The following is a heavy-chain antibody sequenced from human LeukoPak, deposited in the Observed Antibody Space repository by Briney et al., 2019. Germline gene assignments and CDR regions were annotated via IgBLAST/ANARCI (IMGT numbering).Heavy chain of an antibody. CDR3: ARGYNSSSWFDP. CDR2: MNPNSGNT. D-gene: IGHD6-13*01. J-gene: IGHJ5*02. V-gene: IGHV1-8*01. Sequence: ASVKVSCKASGYTFTSYDINWVRQATGQGLEWMGWMNPNSGNTGYAQKFQGRVTMTRNTSISTAYMELSSLRSEDTAVYYCARGYNSSSWFDPWGQGTLVTVSS. CDR1: GYTFTSYD.